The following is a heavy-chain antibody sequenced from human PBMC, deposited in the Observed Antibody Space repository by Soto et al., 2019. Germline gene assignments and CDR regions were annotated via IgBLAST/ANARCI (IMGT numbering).Heavy chain of an antibody. V-gene: IGHV3-30-3*01. D-gene: IGHD3-22*01. Sequence: LILSCAASAGTFSSCAMHGVRQAPGKGLEWVAVISYDGSNKYYSDSLKGRFTISRDNSKNTLYLQVNSLRAEDTAVYFCAICFSYYDSRDLHYYCGQG. CDR2: ISYDGSNK. CDR3: AICFSYYDSRDLHYY. CDR1: AGTFSSCA. J-gene: IGHJ4*01.